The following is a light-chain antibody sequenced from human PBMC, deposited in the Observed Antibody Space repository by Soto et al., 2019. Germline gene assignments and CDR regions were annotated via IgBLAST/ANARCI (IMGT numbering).Light chain of an antibody. CDR2: DAS. Sequence: EIVLTQSPATLSLSPGERATLSCRASQSVTSYLAWYQQKPGQAPRLLIYDASNRATGIPARFSGSGSGTDFTLTISSLEPEDFAFYYCQQRSNSPPTFGQGTKVEI. CDR3: QQRSNSPPT. CDR1: QSVTSY. J-gene: IGKJ1*01. V-gene: IGKV3-11*01.